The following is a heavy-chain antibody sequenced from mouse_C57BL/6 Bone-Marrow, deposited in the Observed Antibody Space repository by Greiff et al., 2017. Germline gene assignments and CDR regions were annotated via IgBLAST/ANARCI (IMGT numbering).Heavy chain of an antibody. CDR1: GYAFTNYL. J-gene: IGHJ3*01. V-gene: IGHV1-54*01. Sequence: VQLQQSGAELVRPGTSVKVSCKASGYAFTNYLIEWVKQRPGQGLEWIGVINPGSGGTNYNEKFKGKATLTADKSYSTAYMQLSSLTSEDSAVYFCARGGKSFAYWGQGTLVTVSA. CDR2: INPGSGGT. CDR3: ARGGKSFAY.